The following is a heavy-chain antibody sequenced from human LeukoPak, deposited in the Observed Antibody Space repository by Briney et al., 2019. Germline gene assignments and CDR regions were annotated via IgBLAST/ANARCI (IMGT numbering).Heavy chain of an antibody. CDR1: GFTFSSYG. CDR3: ANAGRITMVRGVIDY. J-gene: IGHJ4*02. Sequence: GGSLRLSCAASGFTFSSYGMHWVRQAPGKGLEWVAVISYDGSNKYYADSVKGRFTISRDNAKNSLYLQMNSLRAEDTALYYCANAGRITMVRGVIDYWGQGTLVTVSS. V-gene: IGHV3-30*18. D-gene: IGHD3-10*01. CDR2: ISYDGSNK.